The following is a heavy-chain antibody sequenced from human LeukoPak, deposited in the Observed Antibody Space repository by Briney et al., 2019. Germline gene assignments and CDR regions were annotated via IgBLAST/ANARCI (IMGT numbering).Heavy chain of an antibody. CDR1: GFTFRSYG. D-gene: IGHD6-13*01. J-gene: IGHJ4*02. V-gene: IGHV3-30*18. Sequence: GRSLRLSCAASGFTFRSYGMHWVRQAPGKGLAWVAVISYDGSNKYYADSVKGRFTISRDNSKNTLYLQMNSLRAEDTAVYYCAKPFGSSSWSFDYGGQGTPVTVSS. CDR3: AKPFGSSSWSFDY. CDR2: ISYDGSNK.